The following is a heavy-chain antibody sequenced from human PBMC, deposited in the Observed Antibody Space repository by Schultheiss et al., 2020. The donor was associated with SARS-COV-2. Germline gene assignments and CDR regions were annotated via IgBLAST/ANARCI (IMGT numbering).Heavy chain of an antibody. CDR3: ASLYDSSGYYIDY. CDR2: MNPNSGNT. Sequence: ASVKVSCKASGYTFTSYGISWVRQAPGQGLEWMGWMNPNSGNTGYAQKFQGRVTMTRNTSISTAYMELSSLRSEDTAVYYCASLYDSSGYYIDYWGQGTLVTVSS. D-gene: IGHD3-22*01. V-gene: IGHV1-8*02. CDR1: GYTFTSYG. J-gene: IGHJ4*02.